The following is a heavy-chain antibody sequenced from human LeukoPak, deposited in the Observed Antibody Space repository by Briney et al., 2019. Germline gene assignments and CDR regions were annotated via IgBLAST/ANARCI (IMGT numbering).Heavy chain of an antibody. J-gene: IGHJ4*02. CDR1: GGSISSTGYY. CDR2: IYYSGST. CDR3: AREYYYDSSGYYDY. D-gene: IGHD3-22*01. Sequence: SETLSLTCTVSGGSISSTGYYWTWIRQPPGKGLEWIGYIYYSGSTYYSPSLKSRVTMSVDTSKNQFSLKLSSVTAADTAVYYCAREYYYDSSGYYDYWGQGTLVTVSS. V-gene: IGHV4-39*07.